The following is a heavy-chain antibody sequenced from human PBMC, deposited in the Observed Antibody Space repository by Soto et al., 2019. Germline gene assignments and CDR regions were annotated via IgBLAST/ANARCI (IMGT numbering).Heavy chain of an antibody. V-gene: IGHV3-33*01. CDR2: IWHDGSNE. CDR1: GFPFNNYA. J-gene: IGHJ4*02. Sequence: PGGSLRLSCAASGFPFNNYAMHWVRQAPGKGLEWVAVIWHDGSNEHYADSVKGRFRIDRDNSNNTLYLQMNSLRGEDTALYYCARDDVSMVTTFLDYWGLGTLVTVS. CDR3: ARDDVSMVTTFLDY. D-gene: IGHD2-21*02.